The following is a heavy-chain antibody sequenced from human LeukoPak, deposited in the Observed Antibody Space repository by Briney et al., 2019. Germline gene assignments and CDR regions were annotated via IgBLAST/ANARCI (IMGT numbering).Heavy chain of an antibody. V-gene: IGHV4-39*07. CDR1: GGSISSRPYY. CDR3: AREDYYDSSGYYLDC. Sequence: PSETLSLTCTVSGGSISSRPYYWGWVRQPPGKGLEWIGTISYSGTTYYSPSLRSRITISVDTSKNQFSLKLSSVTAADTAVYYCAREDYYDSSGYYLDCWGQGTLVTVSS. J-gene: IGHJ4*02. D-gene: IGHD3-22*01. CDR2: ISYSGTT.